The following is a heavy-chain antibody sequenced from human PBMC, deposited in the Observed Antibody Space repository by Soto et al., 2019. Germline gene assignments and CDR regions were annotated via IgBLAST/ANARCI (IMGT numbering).Heavy chain of an antibody. Sequence: GSLRLSCAASGFTFSNAWMNWVRQAPVKGLEWVGRIKSKTDGGTTDYAAPVKGRFTISRDDSKNTLYLQMNSLKTEDTAVYYCTTHLNYYDSSGYYYLNWFDPWGQGTLVTVSS. J-gene: IGHJ5*02. D-gene: IGHD3-22*01. CDR1: GFTFSNAW. V-gene: IGHV3-15*07. CDR3: TTHLNYYDSSGYYYLNWFDP. CDR2: IKSKTDGGTT.